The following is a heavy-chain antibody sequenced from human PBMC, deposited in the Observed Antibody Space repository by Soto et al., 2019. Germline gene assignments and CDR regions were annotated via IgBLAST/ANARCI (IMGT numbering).Heavy chain of an antibody. CDR1: GGTFSSYT. D-gene: IGHD2-15*01. V-gene: IGHV1-69*02. Sequence: QVQLVQSEAEVKKPGSSVKVSCKASGGTFSSYTISWVRQAPGQGLEWMGRIIPILGIANYAQKFQGRVTITADKSTSTAYMELSSLRSEDTAVYYCARGLVVVAATYFDYWGQGTLVTVSS. CDR3: ARGLVVVAATYFDY. J-gene: IGHJ4*02. CDR2: IIPILGIA.